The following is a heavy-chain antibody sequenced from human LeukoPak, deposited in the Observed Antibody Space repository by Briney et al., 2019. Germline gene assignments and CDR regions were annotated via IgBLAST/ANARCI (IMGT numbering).Heavy chain of an antibody. CDR2: ISGSGGST. J-gene: IGHJ4*02. D-gene: IGHD3-22*01. CDR3: AKAVYYDGSGSDY. CDR1: GFTFSSYA. V-gene: IGHV3-23*01. Sequence: GGSLRLSCAASGFTFSSYAMSWVRQAPGKGLEWVSAISGSGGSTYYEDSVKGRFTISRDNSKKTLYLQMNSLRAEDTAVYYCAKAVYYDGSGSDYWGQGTLVTVSS.